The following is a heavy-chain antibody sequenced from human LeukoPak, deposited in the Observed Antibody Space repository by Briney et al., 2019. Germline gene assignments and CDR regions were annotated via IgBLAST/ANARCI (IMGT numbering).Heavy chain of an antibody. CDR3: ATSWGPAPHHTFDI. CDR2: IYPGESDT. D-gene: IGHD2-2*01. J-gene: IGHJ3*02. V-gene: IGHV5-51*02. CDR1: GYSFTSYW. Sequence: GESLKISCKGPGYSFTSYWSAWVGQMPGKGLKWMEIIYPGESDTRYSPSFKGQVTISADKSISTAYLQRSSLKASDTAMYYCATSWGPAPHHTFDIRGQGKRVTVSS.